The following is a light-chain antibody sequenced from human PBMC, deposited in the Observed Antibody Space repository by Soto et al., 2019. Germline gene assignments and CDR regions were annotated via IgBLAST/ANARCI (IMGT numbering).Light chain of an antibody. CDR3: QQYGSSSMYT. CDR1: QSVSSSW. V-gene: IGKV3-20*01. J-gene: IGKJ2*01. Sequence: EIVLTQSPGTLFLSPGERATLSCRASQSVSSSWLAWYQQKPGQAPRLLIYGASSRATGIPDRFSGSGSGTDFTLTISRLEPEDFAVYYCQQYGSSSMYTFGQGTKVEIK. CDR2: GAS.